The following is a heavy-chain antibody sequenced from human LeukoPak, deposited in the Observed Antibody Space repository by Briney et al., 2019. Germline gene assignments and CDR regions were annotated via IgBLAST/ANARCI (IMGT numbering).Heavy chain of an antibody. D-gene: IGHD6-19*01. CDR1: GYTFTGYY. CDR2: INPHSGGT. V-gene: IGHV1-2*02. CDR3: ARDQVAVAGTGFDY. J-gene: IGHJ4*02. Sequence: ASVKVSCKASGYTFTGYYIHWVRQAPGQGLEWMGWINPHSGGTNYAQKFQGGVTMTRDTSISTAYMELSRLRSDDTAIYYCARDQVAVAGTGFDYWGQGTLVTVSS.